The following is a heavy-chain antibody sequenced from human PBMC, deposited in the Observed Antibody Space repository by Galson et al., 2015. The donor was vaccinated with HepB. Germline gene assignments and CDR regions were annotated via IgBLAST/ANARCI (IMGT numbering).Heavy chain of an antibody. J-gene: IGHJ4*02. CDR3: AKRLGYVGNPKSGQGAADH. V-gene: IGHV3-23*01. Sequence: SLRLSCAASGFTFNSYAMTWVRQAPGKGLEWVSAVSGSGSSTHYADSVKGRFTISRDNSKNTLYLQMNSLRAEDTAVYYCAKRLGYVGNPKSGQGAADHWGQGTLVTVSS. D-gene: IGHD4-23*01. CDR2: VSGSGSST. CDR1: GFTFNSYA.